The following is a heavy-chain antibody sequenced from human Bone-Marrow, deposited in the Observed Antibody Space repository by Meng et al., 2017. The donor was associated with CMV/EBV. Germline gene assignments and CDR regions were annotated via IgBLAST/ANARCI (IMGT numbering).Heavy chain of an antibody. CDR1: GFTFSSYA. J-gene: IGHJ4*02. CDR3: ARDHNYYGSGSYYPFDY. V-gene: IGHV3-30-3*01. Sequence: GESLKISCAASGFTFSSYAMHWVRQAPGKGLEWVAVISYDGSNKYYADSVKGRFTISRGNSKNTLYLQMNSLRAEDTAVYYCARDHNYYGSGSYYPFDYWGQGTLVTVSS. CDR2: ISYDGSNK. D-gene: IGHD3-10*01.